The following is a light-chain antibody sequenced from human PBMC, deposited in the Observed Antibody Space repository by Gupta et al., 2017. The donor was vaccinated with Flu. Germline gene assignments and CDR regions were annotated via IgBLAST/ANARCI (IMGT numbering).Light chain of an antibody. Sequence: EVVSTQSPGTLSLSLGERATLSCRASQSLTTNNLAWYQHKPAQAPRLVMYLTSSRATGIPGRFSGSGSGTDFTLTISILDPEDFAVYYCQRNDSSPWTFGQGTKVEIK. J-gene: IGKJ1*01. CDR1: QSLTTNN. V-gene: IGKV3-20*01. CDR3: QRNDSSPWT. CDR2: LTS.